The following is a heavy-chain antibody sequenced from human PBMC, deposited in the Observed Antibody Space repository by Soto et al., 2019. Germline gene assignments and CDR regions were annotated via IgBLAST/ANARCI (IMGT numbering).Heavy chain of an antibody. Sequence: QVQLVQSGAEVKKPGSSVKVSCKASGGTFSSYAISWVRQAPGQGLEWMGGIIPIFGTANYAQKFQGRVTITADKSTSTAYMELGSLRSEDTAVYYCARVRDIVVVPAAIPYNWFDPWGQGTLVTVSS. J-gene: IGHJ5*02. CDR3: ARVRDIVVVPAAIPYNWFDP. D-gene: IGHD2-2*02. CDR1: GGTFSSYA. V-gene: IGHV1-69*06. CDR2: IIPIFGTA.